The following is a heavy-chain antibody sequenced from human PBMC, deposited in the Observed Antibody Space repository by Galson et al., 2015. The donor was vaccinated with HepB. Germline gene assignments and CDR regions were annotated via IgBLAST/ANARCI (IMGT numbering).Heavy chain of an antibody. Sequence: TLSLTCTVSGGSISSGGYYWSWIRQHPGKGLEWIGYIYYSGSTYYNPSLKSRVTISVDTSKNQFSLKLSSVTAADTAVYYCARAADIVVVPAAVDYWGQGTLVTVSS. CDR2: IYYSGST. CDR1: GGSISSGGYY. D-gene: IGHD2-2*01. V-gene: IGHV4-31*03. CDR3: ARAADIVVVPAAVDY. J-gene: IGHJ4*02.